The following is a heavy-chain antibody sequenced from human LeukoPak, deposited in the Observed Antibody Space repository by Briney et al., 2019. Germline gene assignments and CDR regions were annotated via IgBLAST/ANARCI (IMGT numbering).Heavy chain of an antibody. J-gene: IGHJ4*02. CDR1: GFTFSNYW. Sequence: PGGSLRLSCTVSGFTFSNYWMHWVRQAPGKGLVWVSLIRGDGGDTNYADSVKGRFTVSRDNAKNTLYLQMNSLTTEDTAVYFCARDRVLGSGSSDYWGQGTLVTVSS. D-gene: IGHD3-10*01. CDR2: IRGDGGDT. V-gene: IGHV3-74*01. CDR3: ARDRVLGSGSSDY.